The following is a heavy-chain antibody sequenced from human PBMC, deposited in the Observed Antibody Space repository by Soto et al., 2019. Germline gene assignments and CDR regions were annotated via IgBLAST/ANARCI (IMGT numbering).Heavy chain of an antibody. V-gene: IGHV4-31*03. D-gene: IGHD3-22*01. CDR2: IYYSGST. CDR1: GGSISSGGYY. Sequence: ASETLSLTCTVSGGSISSGGYYWSWIRQHPGKGLEWIGYIYYSGSTYYNPSLKSRVTISVDTSKNQFSLKLSSVTAADTAVYYCASTHSSGYCNWFDPWGQGTLVTVSS. J-gene: IGHJ5*02. CDR3: ASTHSSGYCNWFDP.